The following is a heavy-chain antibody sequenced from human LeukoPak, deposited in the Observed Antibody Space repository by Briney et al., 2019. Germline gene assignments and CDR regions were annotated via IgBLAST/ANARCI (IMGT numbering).Heavy chain of an antibody. CDR1: GYTFTSYA. V-gene: IGHV1-3*01. D-gene: IGHD6-13*01. CDR2: INAGNGNT. Sequence: ASVKVSCKASGYTFTSYAMHWVRQAPGQRLEWMGWINAGNGNTKYSQKFQGRVTITRDTSASTAYMELNSLRSEDTAEYYCARAGGRSSSWKVWGQGTLVTVSS. J-gene: IGHJ4*02. CDR3: ARAGGRSSSWKV.